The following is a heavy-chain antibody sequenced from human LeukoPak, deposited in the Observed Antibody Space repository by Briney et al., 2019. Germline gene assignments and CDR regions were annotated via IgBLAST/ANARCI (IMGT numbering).Heavy chain of an antibody. CDR2: IYPGDSDT. V-gene: IGHV5-51*01. J-gene: IGHJ4*02. Sequence: PGESLKISCKGSGYSFTSYWIGWVRQMPGKGLEGMGIIYPGDSDTRYSPSFPGQVTISADKSISTAYLQWSSLKASDTAMYSCARPHIAAAGKETYYFNYWGQGTLVTVSS. D-gene: IGHD6-13*01. CDR1: GYSFTSYW. CDR3: ARPHIAAAGKETYYFNY.